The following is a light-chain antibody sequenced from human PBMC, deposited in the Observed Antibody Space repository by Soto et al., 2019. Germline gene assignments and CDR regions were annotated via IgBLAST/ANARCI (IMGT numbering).Light chain of an antibody. V-gene: IGKV3-20*01. CDR2: GAS. CDR3: QQYGSSPYT. Sequence: EIVLTQSPGTLSLSPGERATLSCRASQSVTSDYLAWYQQKPGQAPRLLLYGASNRATGIPDRFNGSGSGTDFTLIFSRQEPEDFAVYACQQYGSSPYTFGQGTKLEIK. CDR1: QSVTSDY. J-gene: IGKJ2*01.